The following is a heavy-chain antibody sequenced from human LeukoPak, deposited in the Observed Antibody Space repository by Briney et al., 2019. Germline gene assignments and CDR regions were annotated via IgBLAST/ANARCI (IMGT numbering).Heavy chain of an antibody. J-gene: IGHJ4*02. D-gene: IGHD3-22*01. CDR3: ASYYDRSGHVL. V-gene: IGHV4-61*02. CDR1: GGSISSGSYY. Sequence: PSETLSLTCTVSGGSISSGSYYWSWIRQPAGKGLEWIGRIYTSGSTNYNPSLKSRVTISVDPSKNQFSLRLSSVTAAPTAVYDCASYYDRSGHVLWGQGTLVTVSS. CDR2: IYTSGST.